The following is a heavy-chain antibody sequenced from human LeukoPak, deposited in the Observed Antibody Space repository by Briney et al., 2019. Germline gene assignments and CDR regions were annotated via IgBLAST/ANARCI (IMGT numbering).Heavy chain of an antibody. CDR3: ARQGGGFWYFDL. V-gene: IGHV4-59*08. J-gene: IGHJ2*01. Sequence: SETLSLTCTVSGGSISNYYWSWIRQPPGKGLECMGYIYYSGTTNYNPSLKSRVTISVDTSKNQFSLKLSSVTAADTAVYYCARQGGGFWYFDLWGRGTLVTVSS. D-gene: IGHD6-25*01. CDR2: IYYSGTT. CDR1: GGSISNYY.